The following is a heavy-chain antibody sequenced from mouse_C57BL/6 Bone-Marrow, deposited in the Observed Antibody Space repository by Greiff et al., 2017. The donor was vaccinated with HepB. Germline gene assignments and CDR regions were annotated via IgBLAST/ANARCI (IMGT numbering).Heavy chain of an antibody. CDR1: GYTFTEYT. CDR3: ARHEIGNYPYYYAMDY. D-gene: IGHD2-1*01. CDR2: FYPGSGSI. Sequence: VQLQQSGAELVKPGASVKLSCKASGYTFTEYTIHWVKQRSGQGLEWIGWFYPGSGSIKYNEKFKDKATLTADKSSSTVYMELSRLTSEDSAVYFWARHEIGNYPYYYAMDYWGQGTSVTVSA. V-gene: IGHV1-62-2*01. J-gene: IGHJ4*01.